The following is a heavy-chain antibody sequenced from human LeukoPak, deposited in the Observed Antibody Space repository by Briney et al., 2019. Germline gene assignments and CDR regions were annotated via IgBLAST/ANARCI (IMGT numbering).Heavy chain of an antibody. CDR2: IYYSGST. J-gene: IGHJ4*02. Sequence: PSESLSLTCTVSGGSISSYYWSWIRQAPGKGLEWIGYIYYSGSTNYNPSLKSRVTISVGTSKTQFSLKLNSVTAADTAVYYCARDSEYNCGFDYWDQGTVATVSS. CDR3: ARDSEYNCGFDY. D-gene: IGHD1-1*01. V-gene: IGHV4-59*01. CDR1: GGSISSYY.